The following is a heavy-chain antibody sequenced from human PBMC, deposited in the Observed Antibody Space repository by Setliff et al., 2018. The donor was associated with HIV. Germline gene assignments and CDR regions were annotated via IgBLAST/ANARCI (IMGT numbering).Heavy chain of an antibody. CDR3: ARDLDIVVVVAATEYGMDV. J-gene: IGHJ6*02. CDR2: INPSDGGA. CDR1: GYAFTGYY. D-gene: IGHD2-15*01. Sequence: ASVKVSCKASGYAFTGYYLHWVRQAPGQGLEWMGWINPSDGGAKYAHNFEGRVTMTRDTSISTFYMELSRLRSDDTAVYYCARDLDIVVVVAATEYGMDVWGQGTTVTVSS. V-gene: IGHV1-2*02.